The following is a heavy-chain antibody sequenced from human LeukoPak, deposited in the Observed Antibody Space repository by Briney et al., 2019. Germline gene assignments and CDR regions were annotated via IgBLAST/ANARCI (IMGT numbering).Heavy chain of an antibody. D-gene: IGHD6-13*01. J-gene: IGHJ3*01. CDR1: GFSFSSYG. CDR2: ISSTSGNK. V-gene: IGHV3-21*01. Sequence: GGSLRLSCATSGFSFSSYGMSWVRQAPGKGLEWVSSISSTSGNKYYADSVKGRFTISRDNAKNTLYLQMNSLRAEDTAVYYCARDLAAAWTWGQGTMVTVSS. CDR3: ARDLAAAWT.